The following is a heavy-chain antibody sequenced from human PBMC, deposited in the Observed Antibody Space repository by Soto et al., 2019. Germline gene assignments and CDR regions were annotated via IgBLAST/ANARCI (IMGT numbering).Heavy chain of an antibody. CDR1: GGSIISGGYY. D-gene: IGHD2-2*01. J-gene: IGHJ6*02. Sequence: SETLSLTCTVSGGSIISGGYYWSWIRQHPGKGLEWIGYIYYSGSTYYNPSLKSRVTISVDTSKNQFSLKLSSVTAADTAVYYCARDHTISPGMDVWGQGTTVTVSS. CDR3: ARDHTISPGMDV. V-gene: IGHV4-31*03. CDR2: IYYSGST.